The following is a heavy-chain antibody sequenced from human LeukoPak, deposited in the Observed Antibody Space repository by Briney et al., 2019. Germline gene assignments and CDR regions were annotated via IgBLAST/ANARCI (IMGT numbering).Heavy chain of an antibody. V-gene: IGHV4-59*12. CDR2: IYYSGST. J-gene: IGHJ4*02. CDR3: ARRNYGGNRGNDY. CDR1: GGSISSYY. Sequence: SETLSLTCTVSGGSISSYYWSWIRQPPGKGLEWIGYIYYSGSTNYNPSLKSRVTISVDTSKNQFSLKLSSVTAADTAVYYCARRNYGGNRGNDYWGQGTLVTVSS. D-gene: IGHD4-23*01.